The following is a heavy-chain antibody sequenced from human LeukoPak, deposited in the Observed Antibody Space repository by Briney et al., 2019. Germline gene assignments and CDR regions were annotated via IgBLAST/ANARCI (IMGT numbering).Heavy chain of an antibody. Sequence: GASVKVSCKASGYTFTSYGISWVRQDPGQGLEWMGWISAYNGNTNYAQKLQGRVTMTTDTSTSTAYMELRSLRSDDTAVYYCARDRDSSSWTTDFDYWGQGTLVTVSS. CDR3: ARDRDSSSWTTDFDY. D-gene: IGHD6-13*01. V-gene: IGHV1-18*01. CDR2: ISAYNGNT. J-gene: IGHJ4*02. CDR1: GYTFTSYG.